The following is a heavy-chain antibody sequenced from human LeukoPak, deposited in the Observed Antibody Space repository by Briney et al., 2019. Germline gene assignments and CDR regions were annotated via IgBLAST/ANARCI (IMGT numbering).Heavy chain of an antibody. V-gene: IGHV4-4*02. D-gene: IGHD3-9*01. CDR2: IYHSGST. J-gene: IGHJ4*02. Sequence: SGTLSLTCAVSGGSISSSNWWSWVRQPPGKGLEWIGEIYHSGSTNYNPSLKSRVTISVDKSKNQFSLKLSSVTAADTAVYYCAREMAYYDILTGYYDYWGQGTLVTVSS. CDR1: GGSISSSNW. CDR3: AREMAYYDILTGYYDY.